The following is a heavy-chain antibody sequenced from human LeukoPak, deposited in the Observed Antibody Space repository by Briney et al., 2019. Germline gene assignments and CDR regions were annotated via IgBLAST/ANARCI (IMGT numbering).Heavy chain of an antibody. V-gene: IGHV5-51*01. D-gene: IGHD3-10*01. Sequence: HGESLKISCKGSGYSFTSYWIGWVRQMPGKGLEWMGIIYPGDSDTRYSPSFQGQVTISADKSISTAYLQWSSLKASDTAMYYCARDPYGSGSYPAYFDHWGQGTLVTVSS. J-gene: IGHJ4*02. CDR3: ARDPYGSGSYPAYFDH. CDR1: GYSFTSYW. CDR2: IYPGDSDT.